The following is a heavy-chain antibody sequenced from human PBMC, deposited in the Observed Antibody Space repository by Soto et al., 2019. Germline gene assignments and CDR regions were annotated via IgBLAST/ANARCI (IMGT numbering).Heavy chain of an antibody. Sequence: PGGSLRLSCEASGFSFSTYTMHWVRQAAGKGLEWVSSIGRRSDIYYADSVKGRFTISRDNAKNSVSLQMNRLRDEETAVYYCAREEAAWPLAYGLDVWGQGTTVTVSS. J-gene: IGHJ6*02. CDR3: AREEAAWPLAYGLDV. CDR2: IGRRSDI. V-gene: IGHV3-21*01. CDR1: GFSFSTYT. D-gene: IGHD2-15*01.